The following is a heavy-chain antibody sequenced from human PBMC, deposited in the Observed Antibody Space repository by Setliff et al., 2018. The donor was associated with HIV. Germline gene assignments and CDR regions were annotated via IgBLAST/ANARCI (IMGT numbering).Heavy chain of an antibody. CDR2: IYYSRNT. CDR3: ARATATWLVDN. J-gene: IGHJ4*02. D-gene: IGHD2-15*01. V-gene: IGHV4-59*11. CDR1: GGSINSHY. Sequence: SETLSLTCTVSGGSINSHYWSWVRQPPGKGLEWIGSIYYSRNTNYNPSLRSRVIMSMDTSKNQFSLKLSSVTAADTAVYYCARATATWLVDNWGQGTLVTVSS.